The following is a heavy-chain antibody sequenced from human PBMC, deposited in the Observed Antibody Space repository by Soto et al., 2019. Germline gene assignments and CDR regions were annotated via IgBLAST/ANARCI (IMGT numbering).Heavy chain of an antibody. J-gene: IGHJ4*02. CDR2: IYYSGST. Sequence: QLQLQESGPGLVKPSETLSLTCTVSGGSISSSSYYWGWIRQPPGKGLEWIGSIYYSGSTYYNPSLKSRVTISVDTSKNQFSLKLSSVTAADTAVYYCARQGIVVVPAAIDYWGQGTLVTVSS. V-gene: IGHV4-39*01. D-gene: IGHD2-2*01. CDR1: GGSISSSSYY. CDR3: ARQGIVVVPAAIDY.